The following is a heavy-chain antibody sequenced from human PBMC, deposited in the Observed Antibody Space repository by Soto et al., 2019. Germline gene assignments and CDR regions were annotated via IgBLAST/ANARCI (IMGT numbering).Heavy chain of an antibody. J-gene: IGHJ4*02. CDR3: ARDLGGWPDY. D-gene: IGHD6-19*01. V-gene: IGHV1-3*01. CDR1: GYTFTSYA. CDR2: INAGNGNT. Sequence: QVQLVQSGAKVKKPGASVKVSCKTSGYTFTSYAMHWVRQAPGQRLEWMGWINAGNGNTKYSQKFQGRVTITIDTSASTAYMELSSLRSEDTAIYYCARDLGGWPDYWGQGTLVTVSS.